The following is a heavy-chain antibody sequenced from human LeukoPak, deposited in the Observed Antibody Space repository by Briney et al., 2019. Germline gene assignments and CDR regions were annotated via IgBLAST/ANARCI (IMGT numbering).Heavy chain of an antibody. CDR3: ARSVEGYCSGGSCYSYYYYMDV. Sequence: SETLSLTCTVSGGSISSYYWSWIRQPPGKGLEWIGYIYYSGSTNYNPSLKSRVTISVDTSKNQFSLKLSSVTAADTGVYYCARSVEGYCSGGSCYSYYYYMDVWGKGNTVTVSS. CDR2: IYYSGST. D-gene: IGHD2-15*01. CDR1: GGSISSYY. J-gene: IGHJ6*03. V-gene: IGHV4-59*01.